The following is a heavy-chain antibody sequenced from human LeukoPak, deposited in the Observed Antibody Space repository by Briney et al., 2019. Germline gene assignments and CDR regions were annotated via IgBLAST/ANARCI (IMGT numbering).Heavy chain of an antibody. CDR2: ISYDGSNK. J-gene: IGHJ4*02. CDR3: ASKYGDYVVDY. Sequence: PGGSLRLSCAASGFTFSSYAMHWVRQAPGKGLEWVAVISYDGSNKYYADSVKGRFTISRDNSKNTLYLQMNSLRAEDTAVYYCASKYGDYVVDYWGQGTLVSVSS. D-gene: IGHD4-17*01. V-gene: IGHV3-30-3*01. CDR1: GFTFSSYA.